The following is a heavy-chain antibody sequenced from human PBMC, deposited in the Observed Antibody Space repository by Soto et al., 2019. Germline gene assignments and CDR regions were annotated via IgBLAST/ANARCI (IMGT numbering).Heavy chain of an antibody. V-gene: IGHV3-33*01. D-gene: IGHD6-19*01. CDR1: GFTFSSYG. J-gene: IGHJ6*02. CDR3: ARGRLISSGWPYYYGMDV. Sequence: GGSLRLSCAASGFTFSSYGMHWVRQAPGKGLEWVAVIWYDGSNKYYADSVKGRFTISRDNSKNTLYLQMNSLRAEDTAVYYCARGRLISSGWPYYYGMDVWGQGTTVTVSS. CDR2: IWYDGSNK.